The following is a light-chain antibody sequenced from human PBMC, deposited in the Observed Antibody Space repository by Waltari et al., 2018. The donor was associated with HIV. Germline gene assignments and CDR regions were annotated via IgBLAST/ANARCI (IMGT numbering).Light chain of an antibody. Sequence: DIHMTQFPSTLSAFLGDRVTITCRASQSVGSWLAWYQHKTGKAPKLLIHKASVLESGVSSRFSGSGSETEFTLIIDSLEPDDFATYYCQQYKTDPSFGQGTRLEMK. CDR1: QSVGSW. CDR2: KAS. CDR3: QQYKTDPS. V-gene: IGKV1-5*03. J-gene: IGKJ5*01.